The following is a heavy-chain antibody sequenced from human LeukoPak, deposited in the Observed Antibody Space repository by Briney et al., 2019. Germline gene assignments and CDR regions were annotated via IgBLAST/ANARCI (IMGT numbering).Heavy chain of an antibody. Sequence: PSETLSLTCTVSGGSISGYYWSWIRQPPGKGLEWIGYIYYSGSTNYNLSLNSRVTLSLDTSKTQFSLKLTSVTAADAAVYYCARLGGYYFDYWGQGTLVAVSS. CDR2: IYYSGST. CDR1: GGSISGYY. J-gene: IGHJ4*02. V-gene: IGHV4-59*01. CDR3: ARLGGYYFDY. D-gene: IGHD3-22*01.